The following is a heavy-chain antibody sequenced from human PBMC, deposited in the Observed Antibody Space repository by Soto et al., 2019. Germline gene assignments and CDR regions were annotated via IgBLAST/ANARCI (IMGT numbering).Heavy chain of an antibody. V-gene: IGHV4-59*01. CDR1: GGSISSYY. J-gene: IGHJ6*03. CDR3: ARDLLWFGEKVNYYYYYYMDV. CDR2: IYYSGST. Sequence: PSETLSLTCTVSGGSISSYYWSWIRQPPGKGLEWIGYIYYSGSTNYNPSPKSRVTISVDTSKNQFSLKLSFVTAADTAVYYCARDLLWFGEKVNYYYYYYMDVWGKGTTVTVSS. D-gene: IGHD3-10*01.